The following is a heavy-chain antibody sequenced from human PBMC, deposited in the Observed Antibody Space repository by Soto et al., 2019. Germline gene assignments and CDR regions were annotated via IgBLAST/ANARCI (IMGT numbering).Heavy chain of an antibody. V-gene: IGHV1-18*01. Sequence: GASVKVSCKASGYTFTSSGISWVRQTPGQVLEWMGWISTDNGNTNYAQKLQGRVNMTTDTSTSTAYMELRGLRSDDTAVYYCAREYPITIFGVVIYMDVWGQGTTVTVSS. CDR3: AREYPITIFGVVIYMDV. CDR1: GYTFTSSG. J-gene: IGHJ6*02. D-gene: IGHD3-3*01. CDR2: ISTDNGNT.